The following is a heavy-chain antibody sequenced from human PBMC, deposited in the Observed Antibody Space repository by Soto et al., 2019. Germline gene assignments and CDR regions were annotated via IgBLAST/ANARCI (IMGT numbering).Heavy chain of an antibody. D-gene: IGHD1-1*01. CDR1: GDTLTKLA. Sequence: QVHLIQYGAEVKKPGASMKVSCKVSGDTLTKLAVHWVRQAPEKGLEWMGGFDPEDDESIYAQKFEARVTMTTDTSIDTVYMEVRGLKSDDAAVYYCVTVFSANWRNGFYFWGQGTQVTVSS. J-gene: IGHJ4*02. V-gene: IGHV1-24*01. CDR3: VTVFSANWRNGFYF. CDR2: FDPEDDES.